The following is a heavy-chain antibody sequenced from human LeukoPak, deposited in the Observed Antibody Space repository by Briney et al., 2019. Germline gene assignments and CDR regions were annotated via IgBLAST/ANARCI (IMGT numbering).Heavy chain of an antibody. CDR3: AKVSDSSGYYFSY. Sequence: GGSLRLSCAASGFTFSNYAMSWVRQAPGKGLEWVSTLSGTGGSTYYADSVKGRFTISRDNSKNTLYLQMNSLRAEDTAVYYCAKVSDSSGYYFSYWGQGTLVTVSS. J-gene: IGHJ4*02. V-gene: IGHV3-23*01. CDR2: LSGTGGST. D-gene: IGHD3-22*01. CDR1: GFTFSNYA.